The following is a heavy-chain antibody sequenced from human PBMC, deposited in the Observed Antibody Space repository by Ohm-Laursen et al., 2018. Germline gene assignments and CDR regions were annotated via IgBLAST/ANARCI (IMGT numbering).Heavy chain of an antibody. J-gene: IGHJ2*01. CDR1: GFSVSSYD. V-gene: IGHV3-21*01. Sequence: SLRLSCAASGFSVSSYDMNWVRQAPGKGLEWISYISETSSHIYDADSVRGRFTVARDIAKNSLYLQLNSLRVEDTAVYYCARVVFGTWYFDLWGRGTLVTVSS. CDR3: ARVVFGTWYFDL. CDR2: ISETSSHI. D-gene: IGHD6-13*01.